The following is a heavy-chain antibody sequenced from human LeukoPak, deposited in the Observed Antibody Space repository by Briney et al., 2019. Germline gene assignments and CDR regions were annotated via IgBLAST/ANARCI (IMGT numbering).Heavy chain of an antibody. J-gene: IGHJ4*02. CDR2: ISYDGSNK. D-gene: IGHD2-2*01. CDR3: ARASRGKGYCSSTSPCGYYFDY. CDR1: GFTFSSYA. V-gene: IGHV3-30-3*01. Sequence: GGSLRLSCAASGFTFSSYAMHWVRQAPGKGLEWVAVISYDGSNKYYADSVKGRFTISRDNSKNTLYLQMNSLRAEDTAVYYCARASRGKGYCSSTSPCGYYFDYWGQGTLVTVSS.